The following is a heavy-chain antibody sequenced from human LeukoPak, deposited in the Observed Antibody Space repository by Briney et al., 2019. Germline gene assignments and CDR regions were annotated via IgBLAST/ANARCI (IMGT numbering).Heavy chain of an antibody. D-gene: IGHD3-10*01. CDR1: GFTFSSYW. Sequence: GGSLRLSCAASGFTFSSYWMHWVRHAPGKGLVWVSRINSDGRSTSYADSVKGRFTNSRDNAKNTLYLQMNSLRAEDTAVYYCARDEAMVRGPYWEYYYYGMDVWGKGTTVTVSS. CDR3: ARDEAMVRGPYWEYYYYGMDV. CDR2: INSDGRST. J-gene: IGHJ6*04. V-gene: IGHV3-74*01.